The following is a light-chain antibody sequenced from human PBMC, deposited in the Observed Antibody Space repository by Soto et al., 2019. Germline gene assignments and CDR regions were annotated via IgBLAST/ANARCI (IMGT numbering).Light chain of an antibody. CDR2: DAS. CDR3: QQRTNWPLIT. J-gene: IGKJ5*01. CDR1: QSVSSY. Sequence: EIVLTQSPATLSLSPGERATLSSRASQSVSSYLAWYQQKPGQAPRLLIYDASNRATGIPARFSGSGSGTDFTLPISSLEPEDFAVYYCQQRTNWPLITFGQGTRLEIK. V-gene: IGKV3-11*01.